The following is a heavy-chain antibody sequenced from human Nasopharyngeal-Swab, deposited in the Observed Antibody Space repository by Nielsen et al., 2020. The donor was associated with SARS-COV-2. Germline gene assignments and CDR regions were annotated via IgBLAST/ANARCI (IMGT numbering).Heavy chain of an antibody. CDR2: FSFDGSNQ. J-gene: IGHJ6*03. V-gene: IGHV3-30*04. Sequence: GESLKISCVASGFNFNRYAFHWVRQAPGKGLEWVAVFSFDGSNQLYADSVKGRFNMSRDKPSNHLYLQMNSLRAEDTAVYYCARDSHYCSNGVCFNYYYMDVWGKGTTVTVSS. D-gene: IGHD2-8*01. CDR3: ARDSHYCSNGVCFNYYYMDV. CDR1: GFNFNRYA.